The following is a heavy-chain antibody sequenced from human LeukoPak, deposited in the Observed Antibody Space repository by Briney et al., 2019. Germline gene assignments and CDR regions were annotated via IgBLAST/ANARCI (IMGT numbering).Heavy chain of an antibody. V-gene: IGHV4-38-2*02. CDR3: ARDTIYYDSSGSSPFDY. CDR2: IYHSGST. J-gene: IGHJ4*02. D-gene: IGHD3-22*01. CDR1: GYSISSGYY. Sequence: SETLSLTCTVSGYSISSGYYWGWIRQPPGKGLEWIGSIYHSGSTYYNPSLKSRVTISVDTSKNRFSLKLSSVTAADTAVYYCARDTIYYDSSGSSPFDYWGQGTLVTVSS.